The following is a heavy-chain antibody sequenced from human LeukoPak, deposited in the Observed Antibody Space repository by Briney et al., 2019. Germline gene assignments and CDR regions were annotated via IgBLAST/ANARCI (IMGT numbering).Heavy chain of an antibody. Sequence: PGGSLRLSCAASGFTVSSNYMSWVRQAPGKGLEWVSVIYSGGSTYYADSVKGRFTISRDNSKNTLHLQMNSLRAEDTAVYYCARGPLAGTFDYWGQGTLVTVSS. V-gene: IGHV3-53*01. CDR2: IYSGGST. J-gene: IGHJ4*02. CDR1: GFTVSSNY. D-gene: IGHD6-13*01. CDR3: ARGPLAGTFDY.